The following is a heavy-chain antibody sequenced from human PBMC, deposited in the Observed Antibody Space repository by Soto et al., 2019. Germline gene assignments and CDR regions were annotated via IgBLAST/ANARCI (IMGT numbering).Heavy chain of an antibody. CDR2: IYWDDSK. J-gene: IGHJ4*02. CDR3: AHAYGGRSLY. Sequence: QITLKESGPTLVKPTQTLTLTCTFSGFSLTTDRVGVGWIRQPPGEALEWLAVIYWDDSKTYRPSLESRLTITKDTPKNQVALTMTNMDSLETATYYCAHAYGGRSLYWGQGTLVTVSS. CDR1: GFSLTTDRVG. V-gene: IGHV2-5*02. D-gene: IGHD1-26*01.